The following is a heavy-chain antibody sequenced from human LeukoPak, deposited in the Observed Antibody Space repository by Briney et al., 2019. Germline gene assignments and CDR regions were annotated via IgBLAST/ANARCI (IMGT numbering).Heavy chain of an antibody. CDR3: AMLGYFDWKFDY. Sequence: PSETLSLTCTVSGGSISSSSYYWGWTRQPPGKGLEWIGSIYYSGNTYYNPSLKSRVTISVDTSKNQFSLKLSSVTAADTAVYYCAMLGYFDWKFDYWGQGTLVTVSS. CDR2: IYYSGNT. J-gene: IGHJ4*02. CDR1: GGSISSSSYY. D-gene: IGHD3-9*01. V-gene: IGHV4-39*01.